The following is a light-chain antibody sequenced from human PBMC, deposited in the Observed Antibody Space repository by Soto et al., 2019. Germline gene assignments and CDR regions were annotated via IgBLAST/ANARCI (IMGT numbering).Light chain of an antibody. V-gene: IGKV3-11*01. J-gene: IGKJ2*01. Sequence: EIVLTQSPATLSLSAGERVTLSCRSSQSVDTMVAWYQQQVGRTPRLLIYETSSRATGVPARFSGRGSGKDFTPPHQPLGPEEFCIFFCQIPSEWPPFKYPFGQGTKLEVK. CDR2: ETS. CDR1: QSVDTM. CDR3: QIPSEWPPFKYP.